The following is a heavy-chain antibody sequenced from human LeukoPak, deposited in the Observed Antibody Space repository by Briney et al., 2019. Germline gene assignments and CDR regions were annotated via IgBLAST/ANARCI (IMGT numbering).Heavy chain of an antibody. CDR1: GYTLTSYA. D-gene: IGHD3-22*01. CDR2: INTNTGNP. CDR3: ARVVGSSGYVTTYYFDY. Sequence: ASVKVSCKASGYTLTSYAMNWVRQAPGQGLEWMGWINTNTGNPTYAQGFTGRFVFSLDTSVSTAYLQISSLKAEDTAVYYCARVVGSSGYVTTYYFDYWDQGTLVTVSS. J-gene: IGHJ4*02. V-gene: IGHV7-4-1*02.